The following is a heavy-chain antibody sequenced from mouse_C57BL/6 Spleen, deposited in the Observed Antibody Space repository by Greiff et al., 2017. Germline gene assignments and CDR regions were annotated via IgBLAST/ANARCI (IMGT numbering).Heavy chain of an antibody. Sequence: EVMLVESGGGLVKPGGSLKLSCAASGFTFSDYGMHWVRQAPEKGLEWVAYISSGSSTIYYAETVKGRFTISRDNAKNTLFLQMTSLRAEDTAMYYCARGGAMDYWGQGTSVTVAS. J-gene: IGHJ4*01. CDR1: GFTFSDYG. CDR3: ARGGAMDY. CDR2: ISSGSSTI. V-gene: IGHV5-17*01.